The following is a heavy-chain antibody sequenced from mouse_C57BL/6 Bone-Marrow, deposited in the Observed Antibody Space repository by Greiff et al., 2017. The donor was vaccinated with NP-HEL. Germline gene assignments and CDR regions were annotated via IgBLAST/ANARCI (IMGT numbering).Heavy chain of an antibody. CDR3: ARDKLRRNYYAMDY. V-gene: IGHV5-4*01. Sequence: EVKLMESGGGLVKPGGSLKLSCAASGFTFSSYAMPWVRQTPEKRLEWVATISAGGSYTYYPDNVKGRFTISRDNAKNNLYLQMSHLKSEDTAMYYCARDKLRRNYYAMDYWGQGTSVTVSS. D-gene: IGHD2-4*01. CDR1: GFTFSSYA. J-gene: IGHJ4*01. CDR2: ISAGGSYT.